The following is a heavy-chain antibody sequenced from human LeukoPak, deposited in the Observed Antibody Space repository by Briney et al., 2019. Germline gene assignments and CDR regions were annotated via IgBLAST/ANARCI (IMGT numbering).Heavy chain of an antibody. D-gene: IGHD2-15*01. CDR2: ISGSGGST. J-gene: IGHJ4*02. CDR1: GFTFSSYA. Sequence: GGSLRLSCAASGFTFSSYAMSWVRQAPGKGLEWVSAISGSGGSTYYADSVKGRFTISRDNSKNTLYLQMNSLETEDTAVYYCTRGKGDQGWYWGQGTLVTVSS. CDR3: TRGKGDQGWY. V-gene: IGHV3-23*01.